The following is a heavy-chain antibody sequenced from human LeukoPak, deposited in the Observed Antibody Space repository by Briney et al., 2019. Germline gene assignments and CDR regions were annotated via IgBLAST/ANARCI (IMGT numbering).Heavy chain of an antibody. J-gene: IGHJ4*02. CDR2: ISPTGSTT. Sequence: GSLRLSCTASGFSLSGHWMHWARQLPGKGLVWVSRISPTGSTTSYADPVKGRFTISRDNAKNTLYLQMNSLRAEDTAVYYCARDDIAAVDFDYWGQGILVTVSS. CDR1: GFSLSGHW. V-gene: IGHV3-74*01. D-gene: IGHD6-13*01. CDR3: ARDDIAAVDFDY.